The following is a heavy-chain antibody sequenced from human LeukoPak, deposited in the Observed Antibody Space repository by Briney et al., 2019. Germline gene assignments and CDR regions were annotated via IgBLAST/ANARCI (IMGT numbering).Heavy chain of an antibody. CDR1: GGTFSSYA. Sequence: GASVKLSCKASGGTFSSYAISWVRQAPGPGLEWMGRIIPILGIDNYTQKSQGKVTITADKSTSTAYMELSSLRSEDTAVYDCARDNGLYGGSPSSYSGMDVWGQETTVTVSS. CDR2: IIPILGID. V-gene: IGHV1-69*04. J-gene: IGHJ6*02. CDR3: ARDNGLYGGSPSSYSGMDV. D-gene: IGHD4-23*01.